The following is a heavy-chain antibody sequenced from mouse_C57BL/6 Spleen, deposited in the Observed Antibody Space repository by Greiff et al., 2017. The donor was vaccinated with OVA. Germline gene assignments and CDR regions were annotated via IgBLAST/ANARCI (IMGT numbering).Heavy chain of an antibody. D-gene: IGHD1-1*01. CDR1: GFTFSSYA. V-gene: IGHV5-4*01. CDR2: ISDGGSYT. CDR3: ARGYYGSSYEYYFDY. J-gene: IGHJ2*01. Sequence: DVQLVESGGGLVKPGGSLKLSCAASGFTFSSYAMSWVRQTPEKRLEWVATISDGGSYTSYPDNVKGRFTISRDNAKNNLYLQMSHLKSEDTAMYYCARGYYGSSYEYYFDYWGQGTTLTVSS.